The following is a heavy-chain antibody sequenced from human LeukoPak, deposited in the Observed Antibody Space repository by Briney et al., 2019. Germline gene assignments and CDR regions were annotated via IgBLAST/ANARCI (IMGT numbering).Heavy chain of an antibody. CDR3: ARTVLRYFRKPWGY. CDR1: GYTFTSYD. CDR2: MNPNSGNT. Sequence: ASVKVSCKASGYTFTSYDINWVRQATGQGLEWMGWMNPNSGNTGYAQKFQGRVTMTRNTSISTAYMELSGLRSEDTAVYYCARTVLRYFRKPWGYWGQGTLVTVSS. D-gene: IGHD3-9*01. V-gene: IGHV1-8*01. J-gene: IGHJ4*02.